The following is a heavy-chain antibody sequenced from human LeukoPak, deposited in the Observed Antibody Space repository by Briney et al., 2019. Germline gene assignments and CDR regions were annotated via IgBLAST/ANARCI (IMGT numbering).Heavy chain of an antibody. Sequence: SETLSLTCTVSGGSISSYYWSWIRQPPGKGLEWIGYIYYSGSTYYNPSLKSRVTISVDTSKNQFSLKLSSVTAADTAVYYCAREKPNYYDSSGEYNWFDPWGQGTLVTVSS. CDR2: IYYSGST. V-gene: IGHV4-59*06. D-gene: IGHD3-22*01. J-gene: IGHJ5*02. CDR1: GGSISSYY. CDR3: AREKPNYYDSSGEYNWFDP.